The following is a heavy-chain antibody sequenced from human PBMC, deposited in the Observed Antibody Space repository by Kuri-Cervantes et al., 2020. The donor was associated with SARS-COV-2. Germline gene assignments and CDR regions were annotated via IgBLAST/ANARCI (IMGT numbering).Heavy chain of an antibody. Sequence: GESLKISCAASGFTFISYAMHWVRQAPGKGLEWVAVISYDGSNKYFAESVKGRFAISRDNSKNTLYLQMNSLRAEDTAVYYCARDGRGSSSEWFDPWGQGTLVTVSS. J-gene: IGHJ5*02. CDR3: ARDGRGSSSEWFDP. D-gene: IGHD6-6*01. CDR2: ISYDGSNK. CDR1: GFTFISYA. V-gene: IGHV3-30*09.